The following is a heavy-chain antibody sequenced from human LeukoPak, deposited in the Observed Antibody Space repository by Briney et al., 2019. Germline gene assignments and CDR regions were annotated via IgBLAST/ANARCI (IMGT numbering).Heavy chain of an antibody. CDR1: GLPFSDAW. V-gene: IGHV3-23*01. D-gene: IGHD1-7*01. J-gene: IGHJ4*02. CDR3: AKAVYNWNSGSFDY. CDR2: ISGSGGST. Sequence: GGSLRLSCIVSGLPFSDAWVSWVRQAPGKGLEWVSAISGSGGSTYYADSVKGRFTISRDNSKNTLYLQMNSLRAEDTAVYYCAKAVYNWNSGSFDYWGQGTLVTVSS.